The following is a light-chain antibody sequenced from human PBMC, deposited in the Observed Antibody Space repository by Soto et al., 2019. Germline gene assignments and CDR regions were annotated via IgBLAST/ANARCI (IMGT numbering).Light chain of an antibody. J-gene: IGKJ3*01. V-gene: IGKV1-8*01. CDR3: QQYYTLSS. Sequence: AIRVTQSPSSLSASTGDRVTITCRASQGISSYLAWYQQKPGKGPKILLYAASTLQSGVPSRISGSGSGTDFTLTISCLQSEDLATYYCQQYYTLSSFGPGTKVDIK. CDR2: AAS. CDR1: QGISSY.